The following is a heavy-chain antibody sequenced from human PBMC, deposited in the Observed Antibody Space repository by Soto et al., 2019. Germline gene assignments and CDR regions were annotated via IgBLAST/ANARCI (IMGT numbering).Heavy chain of an antibody. CDR1: VGSFSSGSYY. CDR2: IYYSGST. J-gene: IGHJ4*02. V-gene: IGHV4-61*01. Sequence: ETLSLTCTVSVGSFSSGSYYWSWILQPPGKGLEWIGYIYYSGSTNYNPSLKSRVTISVDTSKNQFSLKLSSVTAADTAVYYCARDPIRSSSSFDYWGQGTLVTVPQ. CDR3: ARDPIRSSSSFDY. D-gene: IGHD6-6*01.